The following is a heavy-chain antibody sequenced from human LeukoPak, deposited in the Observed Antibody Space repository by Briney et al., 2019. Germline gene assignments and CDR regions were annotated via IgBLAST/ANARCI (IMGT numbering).Heavy chain of an antibody. CDR1: GGSFSGYY. J-gene: IGHJ6*03. Sequence: SETLSLTCAVYGGSFSGYYWSWIRQPPGKGLEWIGEINHSGSTNYNPSLKSRVTISVDTSKNQFSLKLSSVTAADTAVYYCARAPLGSLDCYYYMDVWGKGTTVTVSS. CDR3: ARAPLGSLDCYYYMDV. D-gene: IGHD2-15*01. V-gene: IGHV4-34*01. CDR2: INHSGST.